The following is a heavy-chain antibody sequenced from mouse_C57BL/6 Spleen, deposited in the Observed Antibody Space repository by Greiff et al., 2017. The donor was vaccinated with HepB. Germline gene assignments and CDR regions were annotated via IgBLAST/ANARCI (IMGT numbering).Heavy chain of an antibody. J-gene: IGHJ1*03. CDR3: ARSYGSSYWYFDV. CDR1: GYTFTSYW. V-gene: IGHV1-50*01. Sequence: QVQLQQPGAELVKPGASVKLSCKASGYTFTSYWMQWVKQRPGQGLEWIGEIDPSDSYTNYNQKFKGKATLTVDTSSSTAYMQLSSLTSEDSAVYSCARSYGSSYWYFDVWGTGTTVTVSS. CDR2: IDPSDSYT. D-gene: IGHD1-1*01.